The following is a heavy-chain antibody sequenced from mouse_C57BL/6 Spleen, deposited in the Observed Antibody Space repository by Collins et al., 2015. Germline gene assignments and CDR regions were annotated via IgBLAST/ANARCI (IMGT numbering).Heavy chain of an antibody. V-gene: IGHV2-2*02. CDR3: ASESFMITTDYWYFDV. CDR2: IWSGGST. D-gene: IGHD2-4*01. Sequence: QVQLKQSGPGLVQPSQSLSITCTVSGFSLTSYGVHWVRQSPGKGLKWLGVIWSGGSTDYNAAFISRLSISKDNSKSQVFFKMNSLQANDTAIYYCASESFMITTDYWYFDVWGAGTTVTVSS. CDR1: GFSLTSYG. J-gene: IGHJ1*01.